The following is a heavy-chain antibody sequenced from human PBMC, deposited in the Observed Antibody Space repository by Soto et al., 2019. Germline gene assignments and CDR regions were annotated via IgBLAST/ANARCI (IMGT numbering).Heavy chain of an antibody. D-gene: IGHD6-6*01. CDR2: IYYSGST. CDR1: GGSISSGGYY. J-gene: IGHJ5*02. Sequence: QVQLQESGPGLVKPSQTLSLTCTVSGGSISSGGYYWSWIRQHPGKGLEWIGYIYYSGSTYYNPSLKSRVTISVDPSKNQFSLKLSSVTAADTAVYYCARGGKGSSSSWFDPWGQGTLVTVSS. CDR3: ARGGKGSSSSWFDP. V-gene: IGHV4-31*03.